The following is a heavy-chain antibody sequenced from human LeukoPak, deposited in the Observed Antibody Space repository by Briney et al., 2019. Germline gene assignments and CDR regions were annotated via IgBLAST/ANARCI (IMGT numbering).Heavy chain of an antibody. V-gene: IGHV1-46*01. CDR1: GYTLTNYH. CDR2: INPSGGST. D-gene: IGHD3-9*01. J-gene: IGHJ4*02. Sequence: ASVKVSCKASGYTLTNYHMQWVRQAPGQGLEWMGIINPSGGSTTYAQKFRGRLTMTRDMSTSTVYMELSSLRSEDTAVYYCARGSRPVYNLLTGKRYFDYWGQGTLLTVSS. CDR3: ARGSRPVYNLLTGKRYFDY.